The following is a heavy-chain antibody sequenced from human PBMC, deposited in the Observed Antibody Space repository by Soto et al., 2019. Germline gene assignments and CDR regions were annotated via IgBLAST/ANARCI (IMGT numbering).Heavy chain of an antibody. CDR2: IYHSGST. CDR3: AGGTIFGERAGDDFDY. Sequence: SETLSLTCAVSGYSISSGYYWGWIRQPPGKGLEWIGSIYHSGSTYYNPSLKSRVTISVDTSKNQFSLKLSSVTAADTAVYYCAGGTIFGERAGDDFDYWGQGTLVTVSS. V-gene: IGHV4-38-2*01. CDR1: GYSISSGYY. D-gene: IGHD3-3*01. J-gene: IGHJ4*02.